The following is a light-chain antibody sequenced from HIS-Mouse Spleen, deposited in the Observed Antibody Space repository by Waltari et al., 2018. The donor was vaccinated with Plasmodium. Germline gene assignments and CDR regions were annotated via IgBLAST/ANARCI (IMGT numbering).Light chain of an antibody. Sequence: QSALTQPPSASGSPGQSVTISCTGTSSDVGGYNYVSWYQQHPGKAPKLMIYEVSKRPSGVPVRFSGSKSGNPASLTGSGLQAEDEADYYCSSYAGSNNLVFGGGTKLTVL. CDR2: EVS. CDR1: SSDVGGYNY. V-gene: IGLV2-8*01. J-gene: IGLJ2*01. CDR3: SSYAGSNNLV.